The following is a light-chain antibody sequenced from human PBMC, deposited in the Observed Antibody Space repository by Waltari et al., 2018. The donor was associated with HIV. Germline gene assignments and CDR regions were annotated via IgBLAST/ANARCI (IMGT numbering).Light chain of an antibody. J-gene: IGLJ1*01. CDR3: CSSAGRYTFV. Sequence: QSALSQPRSVSGSPGQSITLSCTGTSRDVGSSNYVSWYQHHPGKAPKPLIYVAMKRPPGVPVRFSGSKSGNTASLTISGLQVEDEADYYCCSSAGRYTFVFGTGTKVTVL. V-gene: IGLV2-11*01. CDR1: SRDVGSSNY. CDR2: VAM.